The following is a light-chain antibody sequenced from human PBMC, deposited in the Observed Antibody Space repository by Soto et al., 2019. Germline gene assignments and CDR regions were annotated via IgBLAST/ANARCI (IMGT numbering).Light chain of an antibody. CDR1: QGIGDT. CDR2: DTS. CDR3: HQRQSWPRT. J-gene: IGKJ1*01. Sequence: EVVMRQSPATLSVSPGEGATLSCRASQGIGDTLAWYQHKPGQTPRLLIYDTSNRAAGVPARFSGSGSGTDFTLTISDVEPEDFAVYYCHQRQSWPRTFGQGTKVDIK. V-gene: IGKV3-11*01.